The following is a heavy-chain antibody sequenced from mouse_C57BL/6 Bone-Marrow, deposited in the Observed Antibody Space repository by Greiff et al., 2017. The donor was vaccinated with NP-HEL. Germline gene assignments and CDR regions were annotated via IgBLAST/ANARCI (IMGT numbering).Heavy chain of an antibody. V-gene: IGHV1-62-2*01. CDR1: GYTFTEYT. Sequence: QVQLQQSGSALVPPGASVPLSCKASGYTFTEYTIHWVKQRSGQGLEWIGWLYTGSGSIKYNEKFKDKATLTADKSSSTVYMELSRLTSEDAAVYGWERHEKGDDDGRSEEMDDWGQGNEVTVSS. D-gene: IGHD2-4*01. CDR3: ERHEKGDDDGRSEEMDD. CDR2: LYTGSGSI. J-gene: IGHJ4*01.